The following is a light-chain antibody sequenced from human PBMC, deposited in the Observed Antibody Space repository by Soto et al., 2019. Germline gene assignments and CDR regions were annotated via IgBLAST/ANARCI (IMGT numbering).Light chain of an antibody. Sequence: DVVLTQSPLSLPVTLGQPASISCRSSQSFVHSDGNTYLHWFQQRPGQSPRRLISRVSTRDSGVPDRFSGGGSGTDFTLKISRVEAEDVGVYYCMKGTYWPKTFGQGTKLEIK. CDR3: MKGTYWPKT. V-gene: IGKV2-30*02. J-gene: IGKJ2*01. CDR2: RVS. CDR1: QSFVHSDGNTY.